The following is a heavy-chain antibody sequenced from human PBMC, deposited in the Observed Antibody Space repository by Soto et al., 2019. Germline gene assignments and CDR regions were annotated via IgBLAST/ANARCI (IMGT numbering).Heavy chain of an antibody. CDR2: IIPILGIE. D-gene: IGHD2-15*01. J-gene: IGHJ4*02. V-gene: IGHV1-69*02. CDR3: ARVLVVAADIDYFAI. Sequence: QVQLVQSGAEVKTPGSSVKVSCKASGGTFSSYTISWVRQAPGQGHEWMGRIIPILGIENYAQKFQGRVTITADKSTSTAYMELSSLRSEDTAVYYCARVLVVAADIDYFAIWGQGTLVTVSS. CDR1: GGTFSSYT.